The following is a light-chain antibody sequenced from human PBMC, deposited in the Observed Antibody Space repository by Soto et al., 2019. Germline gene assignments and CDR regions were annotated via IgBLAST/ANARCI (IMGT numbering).Light chain of an antibody. CDR1: QSLLHSNGNIY. V-gene: IGKV2-28*01. J-gene: IGKJ1*01. Sequence: DIVLTQSPLSLPVTPGEPASISCRSSQSLLHSNGNIYLDWYLQKPGQSPQLLIYLGSIRASGXXXXXXXXXXXXXXXXXXXRVEAEDVGVYYCMQAIQAPRTFGLGTKVEIK. CDR3: MQAIQAPRT. CDR2: LGS.